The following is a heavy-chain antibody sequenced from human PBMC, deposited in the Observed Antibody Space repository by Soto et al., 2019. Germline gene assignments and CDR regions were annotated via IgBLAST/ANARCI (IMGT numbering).Heavy chain of an antibody. CDR2: IKQDGSEK. J-gene: IGHJ5*02. Sequence: GGSLRLSCAASGFTFSSYWMSWVRQAPGKGLEWVANIKQDGSEKYYADSVKGRFTISRDNAKNPLYLQMNSLRAEDTAVYYCARARVFPYLPHNWFDPWGQGTLVTVSS. CDR3: ARARVFPYLPHNWFDP. V-gene: IGHV3-7*01. D-gene: IGHD2-2*01. CDR1: GFTFSSYW.